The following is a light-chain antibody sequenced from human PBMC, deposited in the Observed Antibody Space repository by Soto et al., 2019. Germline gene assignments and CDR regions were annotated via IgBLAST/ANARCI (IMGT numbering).Light chain of an antibody. V-gene: IGKV1-39*01. Sequence: DLQMTQSPSSLSASVGDRVTITCRASQTISTYLTWHQQKPGKAPKVLIYGASSLQSGVPSRFSGSGSETEFTLTISSLQPEDFATYYCQQSYSAPETFGQGTKVEIE. J-gene: IGKJ1*01. CDR2: GAS. CDR3: QQSYSAPET. CDR1: QTISTY.